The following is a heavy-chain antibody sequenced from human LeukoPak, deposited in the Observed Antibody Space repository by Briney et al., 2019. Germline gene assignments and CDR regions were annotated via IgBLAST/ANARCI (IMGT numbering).Heavy chain of an antibody. Sequence: GESLKISCKGSGYSFTSYWIGWVRQMPGKGLEWMGIIYRGDSDTRYSPSFQGQVTISADKSISTAYLQWSGLKASDTAMYYCARPTYYYDMWAFDIWGQGTMVTVSS. CDR3: ARPTYYYDMWAFDI. D-gene: IGHD3-22*01. CDR2: IYRGDSDT. J-gene: IGHJ3*02. CDR1: GYSFTSYW. V-gene: IGHV5-51*01.